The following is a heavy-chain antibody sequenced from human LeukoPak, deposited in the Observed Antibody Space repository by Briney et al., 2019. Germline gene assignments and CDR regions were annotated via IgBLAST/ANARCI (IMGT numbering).Heavy chain of an antibody. J-gene: IGHJ5*02. CDR1: GYTFTGYY. CDR2: INPNSGGT. V-gene: IGHV1-2*02. CDR3: AREAYSSGWSGYNWFDP. Sequence: ASVKVSCKASGYTFTGYYMHWVRQAPGQGLEWMGWINPNSGGTNYAQKSQGRVTMTRDTSISTAYMELSRLRSDDTAVYYCAREAYSSGWSGYNWFDPWGQGTLVTVSS. D-gene: IGHD6-19*01.